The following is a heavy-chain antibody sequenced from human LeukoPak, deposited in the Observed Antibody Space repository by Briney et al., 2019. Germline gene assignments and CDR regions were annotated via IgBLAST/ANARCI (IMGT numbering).Heavy chain of an antibody. J-gene: IGHJ3*02. CDR2: IYPGDSDT. V-gene: IGHV5-51*01. D-gene: IGHD3-16*01. Sequence: GESLKISCKGSGNSFSNYWIGWVRQMPGEGLEWMRIIYPGDSDTTYNPAFRGQVTISADKSINTAYLQWSGLKASDTAMYYCARHLIPASVTDRSPFDIRGQGTMVTVSS. CDR1: GNSFSNYW. CDR3: ARHLIPASVTDRSPFDI.